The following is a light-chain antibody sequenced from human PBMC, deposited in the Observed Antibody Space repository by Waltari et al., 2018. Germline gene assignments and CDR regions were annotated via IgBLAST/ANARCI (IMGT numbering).Light chain of an antibody. Sequence: DIQMPQSPSTLTASVGDRVTITCRASQSISDWLAWYQQKPGKAPKLLISKASNLESGVPSRFSGSGSGTEFTLTISSLQPDDFATYYCQRYHGSPYTFGQGSKLEIK. V-gene: IGKV1-5*03. CDR3: QRYHGSPYT. CDR2: KAS. CDR1: QSISDW. J-gene: IGKJ2*01.